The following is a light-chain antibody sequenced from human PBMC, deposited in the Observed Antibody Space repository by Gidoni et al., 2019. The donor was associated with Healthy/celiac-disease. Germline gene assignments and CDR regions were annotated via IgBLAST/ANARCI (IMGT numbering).Light chain of an antibody. CDR3: QQSYSTPRT. Sequence: QMTQSPSSLSASVGDRVTITCRASQSISSYLNWYQQKPGKAPKLLIYAASSLQSGVPSRFSGSGSGTDFTLTISSLQPEDVATYYCQQSYSTPRTFGGGTKVEIK. CDR2: AAS. CDR1: QSISSY. V-gene: IGKV1-39*01. J-gene: IGKJ4*02.